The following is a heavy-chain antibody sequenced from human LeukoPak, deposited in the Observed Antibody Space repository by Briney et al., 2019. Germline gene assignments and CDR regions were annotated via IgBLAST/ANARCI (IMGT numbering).Heavy chain of an antibody. V-gene: IGHV1-69*04. J-gene: IGHJ4*02. CDR2: IIPLFGIT. CDR1: GDTFTSYA. Sequence: ASVKVSCKASGDTFTSYAISWVRQAPGQGLEWMGRIIPLFGITNYAQKFQGRVTITADKSTSTAYMELSSLRSEDTAVYYCARDGPSYYDSSGYEYYFDYWGQGTLVTVSS. CDR3: ARDGPSYYDSSGYEYYFDY. D-gene: IGHD3-22*01.